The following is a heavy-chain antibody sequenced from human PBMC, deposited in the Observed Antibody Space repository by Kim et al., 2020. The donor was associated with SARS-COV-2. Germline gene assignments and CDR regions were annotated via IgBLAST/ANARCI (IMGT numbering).Heavy chain of an antibody. J-gene: IGHJ6*02. Sequence: GGSLRLSCAASGFTFSSYAMSWVRQAPGKGLEWVSAISGSGGSTYYADSVKGRFTISRDNSKNTLYPQMNSLRAEDTAVYYCAKGVQGGIPYYYYGMDVWGQGTTVTVSS. CDR3: AKGVQGGIPYYYYGMDV. D-gene: IGHD3-10*01. CDR1: GFTFSSYA. CDR2: ISGSGGST. V-gene: IGHV3-23*01.